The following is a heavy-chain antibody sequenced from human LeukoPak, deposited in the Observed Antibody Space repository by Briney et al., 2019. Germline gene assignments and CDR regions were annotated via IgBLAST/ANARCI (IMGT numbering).Heavy chain of an antibody. CDR1: GFTFSAYA. J-gene: IGHJ3*01. V-gene: IGHV3-64*01. CDR2: ISSDGVST. Sequence: GGSLRLSCAASGFTFSAYAMHWVRQAPGKGLEHVSIISSDGVSTYYANSVKGRFTISRDNSKNTVSLQMDSLRVEDMAVYYCATNIAGAFDVWGQGTMVTVSS. CDR3: ATNIAGAFDV. D-gene: IGHD2/OR15-2a*01.